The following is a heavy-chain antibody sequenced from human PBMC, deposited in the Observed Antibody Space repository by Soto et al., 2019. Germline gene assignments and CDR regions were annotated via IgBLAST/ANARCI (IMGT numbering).Heavy chain of an antibody. D-gene: IGHD3-9*01. CDR3: ARGLGLGDY. J-gene: IGHJ4*02. CDR2: INPNGGST. CDR1: GYTFTSYY. V-gene: IGHV1-46*01. Sequence: QVQLVQSGAEVKKPGASVKLSCKASGYTFTSYYIHWVRQAPGQGLEWIGIINPNGGSTNYAHNFKGRLTVTRDTPTATVYMELGALPSEETAVYYCARGLGLGDYWGQGTMVTVSS.